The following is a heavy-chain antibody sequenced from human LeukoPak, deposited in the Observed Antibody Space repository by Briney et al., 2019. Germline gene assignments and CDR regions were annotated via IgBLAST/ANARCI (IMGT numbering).Heavy chain of an antibody. J-gene: IGHJ4*02. CDR1: GFTFSNYG. CDR3: AKDLYSRSWSSFDY. V-gene: IGHV3-30*18. D-gene: IGHD6-13*01. Sequence: GGSLRLSCAASGFTFSNYGMHWVRQAPGKGLEWVALISYDGSNKYYADSVKGRFTISRDNAKNSLYLQMNSLRAEDTALYYCAKDLYSRSWSSFDYWGQGTLVTVSS. CDR2: ISYDGSNK.